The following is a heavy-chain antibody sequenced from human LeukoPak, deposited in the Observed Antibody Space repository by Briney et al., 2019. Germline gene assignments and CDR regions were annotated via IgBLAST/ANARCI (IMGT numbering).Heavy chain of an antibody. CDR1: GFTFDDYA. CDR2: ISGVGGST. D-gene: IGHD5-18*01. Sequence: RPGGSLRLSCAASGFTFDDYAMLWVRQAPGKGLEWVSLISGVGGSTYYADSVKGRFTISRDNSKNSLYLQMNSLRTEDTALYYCAKDGYSYGPNWFDPWGQGTLVTVSS. J-gene: IGHJ5*02. V-gene: IGHV3-43*02. CDR3: AKDGYSYGPNWFDP.